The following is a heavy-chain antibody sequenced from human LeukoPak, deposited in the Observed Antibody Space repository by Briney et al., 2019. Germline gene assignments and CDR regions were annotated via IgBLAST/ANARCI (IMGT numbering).Heavy chain of an antibody. V-gene: IGHV3-66*01. CDR3: ARPYYDSSGQNPDY. CDR1: GFTVSSNY. J-gene: IGHJ4*02. D-gene: IGHD3-22*01. Sequence: GGSLRLSCAASGFTVSSNYMSWVRQAPGKGLEWVSVIYSGGSTYYADSVKGRFTISRDNSKNTLYLQMNSLRAEDTAVYYCARPYYDSSGQNPDYWGQGTLVTVSS. CDR2: IYSGGST.